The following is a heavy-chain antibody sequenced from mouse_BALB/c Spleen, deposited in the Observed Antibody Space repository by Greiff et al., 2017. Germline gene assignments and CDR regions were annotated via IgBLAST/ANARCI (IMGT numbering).Heavy chain of an antibody. D-gene: IGHD3-2*01. Sequence: VQLQQSGAELVKPGASVKLSCTASGFNIKDTYMHWVKQRPEQGLEWIGRIDPANGNTKYDPKFQGKATITADTSSNTAYLQLSSLTSEDTAVYYCARGTARAKGAMDYWGQGTSVTVSS. CDR2: IDPANGNT. CDR3: ARGTARAKGAMDY. J-gene: IGHJ4*01. V-gene: IGHV14-3*02. CDR1: GFNIKDTY.